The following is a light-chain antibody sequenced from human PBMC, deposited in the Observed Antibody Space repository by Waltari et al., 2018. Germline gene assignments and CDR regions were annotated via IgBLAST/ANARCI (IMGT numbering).Light chain of an antibody. CDR2: YEN. V-gene: IGLV3-21*04. Sequence: SYVLTQPPSVSVTPGQTATLTCGGENIDTKSVNWYQQKPGQAPFLVMFYENDRPAGIPERFSGSNSGNTATLTINWVEAGDEADYHCQVWDDFIDSGVFGGGTRLSVL. CDR3: QVWDDFIDSGV. CDR1: NIDTKS. J-gene: IGLJ3*02.